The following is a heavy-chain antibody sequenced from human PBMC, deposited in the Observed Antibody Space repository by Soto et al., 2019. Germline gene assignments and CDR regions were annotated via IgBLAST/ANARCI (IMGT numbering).Heavy chain of an antibody. CDR3: SEQGPNSRYGMDV. D-gene: IGHD5-18*01. CDR2: IYPGDSDT. CDR1: GYTFTSYW. Sequence: GESLKISCKVSGYTFTSYWIAWVRQMPGKGLEWMGIIYPGDSDTRYSPSFQGQVTMSVDKPISTAYLQWSSLKASDTAIYYCSEQGPNSRYGMDVWGQGTTVTVSS. J-gene: IGHJ6*02. V-gene: IGHV5-51*01.